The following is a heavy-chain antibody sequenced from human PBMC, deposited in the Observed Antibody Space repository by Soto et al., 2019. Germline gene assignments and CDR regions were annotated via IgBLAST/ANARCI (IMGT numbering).Heavy chain of an antibody. CDR2: ISGSGGST. V-gene: IGHV3-23*01. CDR1: GFTFSSYA. J-gene: IGHJ4*02. Sequence: VGSLRLSCVASGFTFSSYAMSWVRQAPGKGLEWVSAISGSGGSTYYADSVKGRFTISRDKAKNTVYLQMNSLRAEDTAVCYCVRGASSACFNWGQGTLVTVSS. D-gene: IGHD2-21*02. CDR3: VRGASSACFN.